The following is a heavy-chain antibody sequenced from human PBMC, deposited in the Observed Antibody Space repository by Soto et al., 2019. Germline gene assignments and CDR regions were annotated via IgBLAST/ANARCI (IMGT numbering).Heavy chain of an antibody. J-gene: IGHJ4*02. V-gene: IGHV1-2*04. CDR3: ARAPTSFSSLPTDGFDY. D-gene: IGHD2-8*01. Sequence: ASVKVSCKASGYTFTGYYMHWVRQAPGQGLEWMGWINPNSGGTNYAQKFQGWVTMTRDTSISTAYMELSRLRSDDTAVYYCARAPTSFSSLPTDGFDYWGQGTLVTVSS. CDR2: INPNSGGT. CDR1: GYTFTGYY.